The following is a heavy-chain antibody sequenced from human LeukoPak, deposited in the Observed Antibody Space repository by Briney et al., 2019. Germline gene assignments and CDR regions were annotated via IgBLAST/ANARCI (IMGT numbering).Heavy chain of an antibody. V-gene: IGHV1-8*01. Sequence: APVKVSCKASGFTLTNFDINWVRQATGQGLEWMGWMNSNTGNTGYAQEFQGRVTMTRDTSIGTPYMELTNLRSEDTAVYYCARGRRGSSGPWSWYLDLWGRGTLVTASS. CDR3: ARGRRGSSGPWSWYLDL. CDR2: MNSNTGNT. D-gene: IGHD3-22*01. J-gene: IGHJ2*01. CDR1: GFTLTNFD.